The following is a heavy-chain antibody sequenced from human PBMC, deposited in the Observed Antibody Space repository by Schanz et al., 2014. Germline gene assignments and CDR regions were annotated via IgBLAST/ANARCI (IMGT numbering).Heavy chain of an antibody. CDR3: ARENLNWEAFDI. Sequence: EVQLVESGGGLVQPGGSLRLSCAASGFTFSVYWMHWVRQPPGKGLVSVSRISGDGTTTSYADSVKGRFTISRDNAKNTLYLQMYSLRAEDTAVYYCARENLNWEAFDIWGQGTVVTVSS. CDR1: GFTFSVYW. CDR2: ISGDGTTT. J-gene: IGHJ3*02. V-gene: IGHV3-74*01. D-gene: IGHD7-27*01.